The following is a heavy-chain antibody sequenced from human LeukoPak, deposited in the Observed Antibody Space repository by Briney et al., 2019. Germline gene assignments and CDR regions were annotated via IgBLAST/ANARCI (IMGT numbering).Heavy chain of an antibody. J-gene: IGHJ3*02. CDR3: GKNRYSGSLSPFDI. CDR2: ISSSGGNT. Sequence: GGSLRLSCAVTGFTFSSYGMSWVRQAPGKGLEWVSAISSSGGNTYYADSVKGRFTISRDNSKNTLYLQMNSLRAEDTAVYYCGKNRYSGSLSPFDIWGQGTMVTVSS. V-gene: IGHV3-23*01. D-gene: IGHD1-26*01. CDR1: GFTFSSYG.